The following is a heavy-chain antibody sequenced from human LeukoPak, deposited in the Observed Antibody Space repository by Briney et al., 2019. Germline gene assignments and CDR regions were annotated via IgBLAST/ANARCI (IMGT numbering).Heavy chain of an antibody. J-gene: IGHJ4*02. CDR1: GGSISSYY. CDR2: IYYSGST. Sequence: KTSETLSLTCTVSGGSISSYYWSWIRQPPGKGLEWIGYIYYSGSTNYNPSLKSRVTISVDTSKNQFSLKLSSVTAADTAVYYCARVWQQLAHFDYWGQGTLVTVSS. CDR3: ARVWQQLAHFDY. V-gene: IGHV4-59*01. D-gene: IGHD6-13*01.